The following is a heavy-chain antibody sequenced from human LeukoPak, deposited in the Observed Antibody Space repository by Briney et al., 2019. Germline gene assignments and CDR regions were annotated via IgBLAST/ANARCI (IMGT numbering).Heavy chain of an antibody. CDR2: VSYSGST. J-gene: IGHJ4*02. CDR3: ARRDGDSVYYFDY. V-gene: IGHV4-59*01. CDR1: GGSISSYY. Sequence: PSETLSLTCKVSGGSISSYYWSWIRQPPGKGLEWVGYVSYSGSTNFNPSLQSRVTISVDTSKNQFSLKLSSVTAADTAMYYCARRDGDSVYYFDYWGQGTLVTVSS.